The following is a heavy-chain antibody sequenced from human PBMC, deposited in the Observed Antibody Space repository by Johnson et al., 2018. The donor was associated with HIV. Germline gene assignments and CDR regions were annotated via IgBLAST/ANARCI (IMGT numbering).Heavy chain of an antibody. J-gene: IGHJ3*02. CDR3: AKVKYYDILTGDPGAFDI. Sequence: GKGLEYVSAISTTGVSTYYADSVRGRFTISRDNSKNTLYLQMGSLRAEDTAVYYCAKVKYYDILTGDPGAFDIWGQGTMVTVS. V-gene: IGHV3-64*02. CDR2: ISTTGVST. D-gene: IGHD3-9*01.